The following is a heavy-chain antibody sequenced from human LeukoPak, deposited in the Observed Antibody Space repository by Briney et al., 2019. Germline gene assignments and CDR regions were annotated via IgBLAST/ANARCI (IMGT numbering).Heavy chain of an antibody. J-gene: IGHJ5*02. CDR1: GGSLSGYS. V-gene: IGHV4-34*01. Sequence: PSETLSLTCAVYGGSLSGYSLTWIRQPPGKGLEWIGEINRSGSTNYNPFLKSRVTLSADTSNNQSSLKLSSVTAADTAVYYCARVYSSSGYNWFDPWGQGTLVTVSS. CDR2: INRSGST. CDR3: ARVYSSSGYNWFDP. D-gene: IGHD6-6*01.